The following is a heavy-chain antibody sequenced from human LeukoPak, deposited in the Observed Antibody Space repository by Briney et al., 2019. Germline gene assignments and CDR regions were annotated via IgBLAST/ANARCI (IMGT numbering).Heavy chain of an antibody. D-gene: IGHD2-15*01. CDR2: IYTSGST. Sequence: SETLSLTCTVSGGSISSYYWSWIRQPAGKGLEWIGRIYTSGSTNYNPSLKSRVTISVDTSKNQFSLKLSSVTAADTAVYYCARGDARSGGSCYLDYWGQGTLVTVSS. V-gene: IGHV4-4*07. CDR1: GGSISSYY. J-gene: IGHJ4*02. CDR3: ARGDARSGGSCYLDY.